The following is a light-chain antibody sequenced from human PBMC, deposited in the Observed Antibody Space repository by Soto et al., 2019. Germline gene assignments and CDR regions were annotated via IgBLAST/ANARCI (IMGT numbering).Light chain of an antibody. J-gene: IGKJ5*01. CDR1: QAITNY. CDR3: QRYDSVPIA. CDR2: SAS. Sequence: DIQMTQSPSSLSASVGDRVTITCRASQAITNYLAWYQEKPGKVPKLLIYSASTLKSGVSSRFSGSGSGTYFTLTISSLQPEDVATYYCQRYDSVPIAFGQGTRLE. V-gene: IGKV1-27*01.